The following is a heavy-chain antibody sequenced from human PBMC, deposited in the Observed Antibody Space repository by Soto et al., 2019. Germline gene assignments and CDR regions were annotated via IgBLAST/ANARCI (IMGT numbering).Heavy chain of an antibody. J-gene: IGHJ6*02. CDR1: GFSLSTRGVG. D-gene: IGHD5-12*01. Sequence: QITLKESGPTLVKPTQTLTLTCTFSGFSLSTRGVGVGWIRQPPGKALEWLAVIYWDDDKRYSPSLKSRLTITKDTSKNQVVLTMTNMDPVDTATYYCAYLSGYDFGYYYNMDVWAQGTTVTVSS. CDR3: AYLSGYDFGYYYNMDV. CDR2: IYWDDDK. V-gene: IGHV2-5*02.